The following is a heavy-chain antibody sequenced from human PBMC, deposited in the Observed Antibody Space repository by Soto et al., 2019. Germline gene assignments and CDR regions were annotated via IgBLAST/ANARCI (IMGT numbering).Heavy chain of an antibody. CDR1: GLTFSSYA. CDR2: ISGSGGST. V-gene: IGHV3-23*01. CDR3: AKDTIFGVAATMDV. D-gene: IGHD3-3*01. Sequence: PGGSLRLSCAASGLTFSSYAMRWVRQAPGKGPEWVSSISGSGGSTYYADSVKGRFTISRDNSKNTLYLQMISLRAEDTAVYYCAKDTIFGVAATMDVWGQGTTVTVSS. J-gene: IGHJ6*02.